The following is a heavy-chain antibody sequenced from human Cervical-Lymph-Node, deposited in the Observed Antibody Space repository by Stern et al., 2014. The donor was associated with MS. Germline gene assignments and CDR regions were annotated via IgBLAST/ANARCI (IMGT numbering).Heavy chain of an antibody. V-gene: IGHV3-74*01. Sequence: EVQLVESGGDLVQPGGSLRLSCVASGFTFSHYWMQWVRQAPGKGLVWVSHITSDASSTTYADSVKGRFTVSRDNAKNTLYLQMDSLRAEDTAVYFCARDNYGTDYWGQGTLVTVSS. CDR2: ITSDASST. J-gene: IGHJ4*02. D-gene: IGHD3-16*01. CDR3: ARDNYGTDY. CDR1: GFTFSHYW.